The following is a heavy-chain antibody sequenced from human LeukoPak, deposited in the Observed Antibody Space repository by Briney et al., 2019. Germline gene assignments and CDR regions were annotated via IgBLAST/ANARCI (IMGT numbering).Heavy chain of an antibody. V-gene: IGHV4-39*07. CDR3: ARVFNYYYSYMDV. Sequence: PSETLSLTCTVSGGSISSSSYYWGWIRQPPGKGLEWIGSIYYSGSTYYNPSLKSRVTISIDTSKNQFSLKLSSVTAADTAVYYCARVFNYYYSYMDVWGKGTTVTVSS. CDR2: IYYSGST. CDR1: GGSISSSSYY. J-gene: IGHJ6*03.